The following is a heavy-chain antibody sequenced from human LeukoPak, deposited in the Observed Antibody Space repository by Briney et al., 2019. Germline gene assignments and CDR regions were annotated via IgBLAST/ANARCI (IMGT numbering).Heavy chain of an antibody. CDR2: ISYDGSNK. Sequence: GGSLRLSCAASGFTFSSYAMHWVRQAPGKGLEWVAVISYDGSNKYYADSVKGRFTISRDNSKNTLYLQMNSLRAEDTAVYYCARGTSDYGDYWGQGTLVTASS. CDR3: ARGTSDYGDY. CDR1: GFTFSSYA. V-gene: IGHV3-30-3*01. D-gene: IGHD4-17*01. J-gene: IGHJ4*02.